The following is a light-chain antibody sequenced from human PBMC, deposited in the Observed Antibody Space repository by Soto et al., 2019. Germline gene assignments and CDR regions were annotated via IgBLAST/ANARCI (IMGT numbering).Light chain of an antibody. J-gene: IGKJ4*01. CDR1: QSVSSSY. Sequence: EIVLTQSPGTLSLSPGERATLSCRASQSVSSSYLAWYQQKPGQAPRLLIYGASSRATGIPDRFSGSGSGTDFTLTISRLEPEDFAMYYCQQYSSSPLTFSGGTKVEIK. CDR2: GAS. CDR3: QQYSSSPLT. V-gene: IGKV3-20*01.